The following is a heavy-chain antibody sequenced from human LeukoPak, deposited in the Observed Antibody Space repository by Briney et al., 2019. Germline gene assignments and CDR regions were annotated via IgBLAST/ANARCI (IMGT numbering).Heavy chain of an antibody. V-gene: IGHV3-7*03. Sequence: AGGSLRLSCAASGFTFSSYWMSWVRQAPGKGLEWVANIKQDGSEKYYVDSVKGRFTISRDNAKNSLYLQMNSLRAEDTAVYFCVREKSVVVPSSYYFFDLWGRGTLVTVSS. CDR1: GFTFSSYW. CDR3: VREKSVVVPSSYYFFDL. D-gene: IGHD2-15*01. J-gene: IGHJ2*01. CDR2: IKQDGSEK.